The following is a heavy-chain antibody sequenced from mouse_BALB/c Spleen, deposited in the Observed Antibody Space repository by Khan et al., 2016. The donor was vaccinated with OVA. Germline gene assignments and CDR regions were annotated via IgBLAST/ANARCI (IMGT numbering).Heavy chain of an antibody. Sequence: QIQLVQSGPGLVQPSQSLSITCTVSGFSLTTYGVHWVRQSPGKGLEWLGVIWSGGSTDYNAAFISRLSISKDNSKSQVFFKMNSLQANETAIYYCARNYDYDEGLAYWGQGTLVIVSA. CDR1: GFSLTTYG. V-gene: IGHV2-2*02. J-gene: IGHJ3*01. CDR2: IWSGGST. D-gene: IGHD2-4*01. CDR3: ARNYDYDEGLAY.